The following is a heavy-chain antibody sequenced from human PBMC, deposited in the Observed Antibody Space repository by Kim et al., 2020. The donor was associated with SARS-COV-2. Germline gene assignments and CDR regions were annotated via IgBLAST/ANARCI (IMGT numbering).Heavy chain of an antibody. CDR2: ISAYNGNT. CDR1: GYTFTSYG. J-gene: IGHJ6*02. CDR3: ARDYRRYYDFWSGMDGMDV. D-gene: IGHD3-3*01. Sequence: ASVKVSCKASGYTFTSYGISWVRQAPGQGLEWMGWISAYNGNTNYAQKLQGRVTMTTDTSTSTAYMELRSLRSDDTAVYYCARDYRRYYDFWSGMDGMDVWGQGTTVTVS. V-gene: IGHV1-18*04.